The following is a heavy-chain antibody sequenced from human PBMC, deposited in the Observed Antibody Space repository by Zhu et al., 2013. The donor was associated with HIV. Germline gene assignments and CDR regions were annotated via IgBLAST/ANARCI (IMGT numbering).Heavy chain of an antibody. CDR2: IYPGDSDT. J-gene: IGHJ4*02. CDR3: ARRPPYYDILTGYQEYYFDY. CDR1: GYSFTSYW. Sequence: EVQLVQSGVEVKKPGESLKISCKGSGYSFTSYWIGWVRQMPGKGLEWMGIIYPGDSDTRYSPSFQGQVTISADKSISTAYLQWSSLKASDTAMYYCARRPPYYDILTGYQEYYFDYWGQGTLVTVSS. V-gene: IGHV5-51*01. D-gene: IGHD3-9*01.